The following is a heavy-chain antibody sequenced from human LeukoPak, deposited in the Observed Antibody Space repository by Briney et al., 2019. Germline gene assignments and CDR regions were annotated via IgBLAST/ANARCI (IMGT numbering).Heavy chain of an antibody. CDR1: GFTVSSNY. D-gene: IGHD5-12*01. CDR2: IHSDGIA. J-gene: IGHJ4*02. Sequence: GGSLRLSCAASGFTVSSNYMSWVRQAPGKGLEWVSVIHSDGIAYYADSVKGRFTISRDNSINTLYLQMSNLRAEDTALYYCASTSIIRGYDHDQYYWGQGTLVTVSS. V-gene: IGHV3-53*01. CDR3: ASTSIIRGYDHDQYY.